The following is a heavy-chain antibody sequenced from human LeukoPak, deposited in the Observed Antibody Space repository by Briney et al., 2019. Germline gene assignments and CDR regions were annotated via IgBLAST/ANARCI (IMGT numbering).Heavy chain of an antibody. CDR3: ARSSSTGGIYDILTGYYHYYYYGMDV. J-gene: IGHJ6*02. V-gene: IGHV4-59*08. D-gene: IGHD3-9*01. Sequence: SETLSLTCTVSGGSISSYYWSWIRQPPGKGLEWIGYIYYSGSTNYNPSLKSRATISVDTSKNQFSLKLSSVTAADTAVYYCARSSSTGGIYDILTGYYHYYYYGMDVWGQGTTVTVSS. CDR1: GGSISSYY. CDR2: IYYSGST.